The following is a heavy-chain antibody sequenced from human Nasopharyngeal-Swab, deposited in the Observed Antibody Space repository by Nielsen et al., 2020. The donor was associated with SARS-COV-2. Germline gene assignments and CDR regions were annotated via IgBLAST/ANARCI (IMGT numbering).Heavy chain of an antibody. D-gene: IGHD6-13*01. CDR3: AIEGGRFSSTWYNYSYGMDV. J-gene: IGHJ6*02. Sequence: VRQAPGKGLEWVSGINWNGGMTAYADPVKGRFTISRDNAKNSLFLQVNSLRAEDTAVYYCAIEGGRFSSTWYNYSYGMDVWGQGTTVTVSS. V-gene: IGHV3-20*03. CDR2: INWNGGMT.